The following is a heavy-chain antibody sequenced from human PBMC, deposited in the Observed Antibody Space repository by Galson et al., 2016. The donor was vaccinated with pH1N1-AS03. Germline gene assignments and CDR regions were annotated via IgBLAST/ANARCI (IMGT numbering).Heavy chain of an antibody. CDR2: INPNSGDT. CDR3: ARGLFGIARGESSAFDL. V-gene: IGHV1-2*02. CDR1: GYTFTGNY. J-gene: IGHJ3*01. Sequence: SVKVSCKASGYTFTGNYLHWVRQAPGQGLEWVGWINPNSGDTSYAQKFQGRVTMTRDTSISAAFLELSRLRPDDTAVFYCARGLFGIARGESSAFDLWGQGTLVTVSS. D-gene: IGHD6-13*01.